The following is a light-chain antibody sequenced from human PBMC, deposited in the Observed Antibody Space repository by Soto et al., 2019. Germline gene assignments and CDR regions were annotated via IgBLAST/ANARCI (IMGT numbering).Light chain of an antibody. J-gene: IGKJ3*01. Sequence: DIQMTQSPSSLSASVGDSVTITCRASQGISNYLAWYQQKPGKVPKLLIYAASTLQSGVPSRFSGSGSGTDFTLTINSLQSEAVAPYDCQTYNSASFPFVPGTKVDIK. CDR2: AAS. V-gene: IGKV1-27*01. CDR3: QTYNSASFP. CDR1: QGISNY.